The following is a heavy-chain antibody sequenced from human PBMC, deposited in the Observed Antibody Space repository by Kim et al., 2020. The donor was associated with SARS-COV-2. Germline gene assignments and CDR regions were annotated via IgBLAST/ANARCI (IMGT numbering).Heavy chain of an antibody. CDR2: INGDGSDT. Sequence: GGSLRLSCAASGFTFSDYWMNWVRQVPGKGLVWLSRINGDGSDTTYADSVKGRFTISRDNAKNMLYLQLNSLRAEDTALYYCARPLSGTNCYDYWGQGTLVTVSS. CDR1: GFTFSDYW. V-gene: IGHV3-74*01. CDR3: ARPLSGTNCYDY. D-gene: IGHD2-8*01. J-gene: IGHJ4*02.